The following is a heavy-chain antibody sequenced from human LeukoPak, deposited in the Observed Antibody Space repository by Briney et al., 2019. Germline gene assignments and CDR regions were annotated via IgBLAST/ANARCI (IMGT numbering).Heavy chain of an antibody. Sequence: ASVKVSCKASGYTFTGYYMHWVRQAPGQGLEWMGWVNPNSGGTNFAQEFQGRVTMTRDTSISTAYMELSRLRSDDTAVYFCARDREYRSSSYPLDYWGQGTLVTVSS. CDR2: VNPNSGGT. V-gene: IGHV1-2*02. CDR1: GYTFTGYY. J-gene: IGHJ4*02. CDR3: ARDREYRSSSYPLDY. D-gene: IGHD6-6*01.